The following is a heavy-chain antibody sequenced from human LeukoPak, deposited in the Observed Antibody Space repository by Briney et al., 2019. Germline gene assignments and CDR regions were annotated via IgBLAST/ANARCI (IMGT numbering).Heavy chain of an antibody. J-gene: IGHJ4*02. CDR1: GYTFTSYY. V-gene: IGHV1-2*02. Sequence: RASVKVSCKASGYTFTSYYMHWVRQAPGQGLEWMGWINPNSGGTNYAQKFQGRVTMTRDTSISTAYMELSRLRSDDTAVYYCARFQDVANCFDYWGQGTLVTVSS. CDR3: ARFQDVANCFDY. CDR2: INPNSGGT.